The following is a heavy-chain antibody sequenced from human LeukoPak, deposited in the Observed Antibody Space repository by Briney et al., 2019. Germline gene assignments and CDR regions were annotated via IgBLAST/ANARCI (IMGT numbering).Heavy chain of an antibody. CDR2: IIPLFGAA. J-gene: IGHJ4*02. Sequence: SVKVSCKASGGTFNSYGISWVRQAPGQGLEWMGGIIPLFGAANYAQKFQGRVTITTDESTSTAYMELSSLRSEDTAVYYCARGGACDILTGYWSTFDYWGQGTLVTVSS. CDR3: ARGGACDILTGYWSTFDY. V-gene: IGHV1-69*05. CDR1: GGTFNSYG. D-gene: IGHD3-9*01.